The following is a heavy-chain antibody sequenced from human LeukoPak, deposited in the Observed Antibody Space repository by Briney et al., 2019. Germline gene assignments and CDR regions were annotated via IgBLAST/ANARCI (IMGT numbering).Heavy chain of an antibody. V-gene: IGHV1-69*05. J-gene: IGHJ4*02. CDR3: ARGGHDFWSGSPPGAYFDY. CDR2: IIPIFGTA. CDR1: GGTFSSYA. Sequence: ASVKVSCKASGGTFSSYAISWVRQAPGQGLEWMARIIPIFGTANYAQKFQGRVTITTDESTSTAYMELSSLRSEDTAVYYCARGGHDFWSGSPPGAYFDYWGQGTLVTVSS. D-gene: IGHD3-3*01.